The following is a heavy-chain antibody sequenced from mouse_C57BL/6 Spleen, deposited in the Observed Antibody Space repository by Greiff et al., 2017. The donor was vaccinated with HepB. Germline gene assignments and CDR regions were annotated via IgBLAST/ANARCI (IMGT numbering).Heavy chain of an antibody. J-gene: IGHJ2*01. CDR3: ARDGYYYGSSYPYYFDY. D-gene: IGHD1-1*01. CDR1: GFTFSSYA. Sequence: EVMLVESGGGLVKPGGSLKLSCAASGFTFSSYAMSWVRQTPEKRLEWVATISDGGSYTYYPDNVKGRFTISRDNAKNNLYLQMSHLKSEDTAMYYCARDGYYYGSSYPYYFDYWGQGTTLTVSS. CDR2: ISDGGSYT. V-gene: IGHV5-4*01.